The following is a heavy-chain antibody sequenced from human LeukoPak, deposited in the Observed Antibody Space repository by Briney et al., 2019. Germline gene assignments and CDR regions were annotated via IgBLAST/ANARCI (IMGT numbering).Heavy chain of an antibody. CDR2: IYHSGST. D-gene: IGHD2-2*01. CDR1: GYSISSGYY. J-gene: IGHJ4*02. V-gene: IGHV4-38-2*01. CDR3: ARVEYCSSTSCFMEIDY. Sequence: SETLSHTCAVSGYSISSGYYWGWIRQPPGKGLEWMGSIYHSGSTYYNPSLKSRVTISVDTSKNQFSLKLSSVTAADTAVYYCARVEYCSSTSCFMEIDYWGQGTLVTVSS.